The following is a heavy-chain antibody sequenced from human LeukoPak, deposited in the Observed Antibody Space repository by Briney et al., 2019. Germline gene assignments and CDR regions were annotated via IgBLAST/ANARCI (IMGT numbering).Heavy chain of an antibody. CDR2: IWYDGSNK. Sequence: PGGSLRLSCTASGFTFSSYGMHWVRQAPGKGLEWVAVIWYDGSNKYYADSVEGRFTISRDNSKNTLYLQMNSLRAEDSGVYFCARDRDYLPRGYYYAVDVWGQGTTVTVSS. CDR3: ARDRDYLPRGYYYAVDV. V-gene: IGHV3-33*01. CDR1: GFTFSSYG. J-gene: IGHJ6*02. D-gene: IGHD4/OR15-4a*01.